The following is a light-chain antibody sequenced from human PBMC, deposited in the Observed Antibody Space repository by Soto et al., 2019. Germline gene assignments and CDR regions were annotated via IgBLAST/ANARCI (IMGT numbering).Light chain of an antibody. CDR1: RTVHSN. Sequence: EIVMTQSPATVSVSPGDRVTLSCRASRTVHSNVAWYQHKPGQAPRLLIYGASSRATGIPARFSGRGSGTEFTLTISSLQSEDLAVYSCHQYHNWTFGQGTKVDIK. J-gene: IGKJ1*01. CDR2: GAS. CDR3: HQYHNWT. V-gene: IGKV3D-15*01.